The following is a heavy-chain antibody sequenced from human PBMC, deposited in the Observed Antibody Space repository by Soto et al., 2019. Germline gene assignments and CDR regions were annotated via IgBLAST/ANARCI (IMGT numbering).Heavy chain of an antibody. D-gene: IGHD3-10*01. CDR2: IYHSGST. V-gene: IGHV4-38-2*02. CDR1: GYSISSGYY. CDR3: ARDGRWFGESHYYYGMDV. J-gene: IGHJ6*02. Sequence: PSETLSLTXSVSGYSISSGYYWGWIRQPPGKGLEWIGSIYHSGSTYYNPSLKSRVTISVDTSKNQFSLKLSSVTAADTAVYYCARDGRWFGESHYYYGMDVWGQGTTVTVSS.